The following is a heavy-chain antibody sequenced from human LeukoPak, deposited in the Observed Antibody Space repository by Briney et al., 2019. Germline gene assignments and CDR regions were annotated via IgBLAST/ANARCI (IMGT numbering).Heavy chain of an antibody. D-gene: IGHD3-10*01. J-gene: IGHJ4*02. V-gene: IGHV3-21*01. CDR2: ISSSSSYI. CDR1: GFTFSSYS. CDR3: ARDYGMVRGASDY. Sequence: GGSLRLACAASGFTFSSYSMNWVRQAPGKGLDWVSSISSSSSYIYYADSVKGRFTISRDNAKNSLYLQMNSLRAEDTAVYYCARDYGMVRGASDYWGQGTLVTVSS.